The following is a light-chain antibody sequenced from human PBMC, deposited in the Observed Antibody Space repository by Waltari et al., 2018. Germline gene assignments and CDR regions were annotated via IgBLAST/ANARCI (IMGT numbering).Light chain of an antibody. CDR3: QVWDSSTGV. Sequence: ELSQPPSVSVSPGQTVSITCSGDKLGDSYACWYQQKPGQSPVLVIYQDSQRPSGIPERFSGSNSGNTATLTISGTQPMDEADYYCQVWDSSTGVFGTGTKVIVL. CDR2: QDS. V-gene: IGLV3-1*01. J-gene: IGLJ1*01. CDR1: KLGDSY.